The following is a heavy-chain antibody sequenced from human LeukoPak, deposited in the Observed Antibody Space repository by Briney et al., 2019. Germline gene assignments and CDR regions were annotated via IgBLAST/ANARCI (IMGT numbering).Heavy chain of an antibody. CDR3: ARTRARGTYYYDSSGYPDY. CDR2: IYYSGST. V-gene: IGHV4-39*07. CDR1: GGSISSSSYY. J-gene: IGHJ4*02. D-gene: IGHD3-22*01. Sequence: SETLSLTCTVSGGSISSSSYYWGWIRQPPGKGLEWIGSIYYSGSTYYNPSLKSRVTISVDTSKNQFSLKLSSVTAADTAVYYCARTRARGTYYYDSSGYPDYWGQGTLVTVSS.